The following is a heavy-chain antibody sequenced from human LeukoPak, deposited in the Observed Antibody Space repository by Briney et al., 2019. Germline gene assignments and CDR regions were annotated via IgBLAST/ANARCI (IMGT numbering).Heavy chain of an antibody. D-gene: IGHD2-15*01. CDR3: ARQEGYCSGGSCYTFDS. V-gene: IGHV3-66*01. J-gene: IGHJ4*02. Sequence: GGSLRLSCAASGLTVSRNYMSWVRQAPGKGLEWVSVIYSGGNTYYADSVKGRFTISRDNSKNTLYLQMNSLRAEDTAVYYCARQEGYCSGGSCYTFDSWGQGTLVTVSS. CDR2: IYSGGNT. CDR1: GLTVSRNY.